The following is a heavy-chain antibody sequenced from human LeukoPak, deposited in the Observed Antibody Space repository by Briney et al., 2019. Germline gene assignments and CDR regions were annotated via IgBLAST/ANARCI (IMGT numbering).Heavy chain of an antibody. D-gene: IGHD1-26*01. Sequence: ASVKVSCKASGYTFTSYGISWVGQAPGQGLEWMGWISAYNGNTNYAQKLQGRVTMTTDTSTSTAYMELRSLRSDDTAVYYCARAFSFEGATPLDYWGQGTLVTVSS. CDR1: GYTFTSYG. CDR2: ISAYNGNT. CDR3: ARAFSFEGATPLDY. J-gene: IGHJ4*02. V-gene: IGHV1-18*01.